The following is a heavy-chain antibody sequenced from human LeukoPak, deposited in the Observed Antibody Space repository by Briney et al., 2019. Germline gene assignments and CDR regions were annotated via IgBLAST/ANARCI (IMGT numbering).Heavy chain of an antibody. V-gene: IGHV2-5*02. CDR2: IYWDDDK. J-gene: IGHJ1*01. CDR3: AHSYSSGWYRGFQH. D-gene: IGHD6-19*01. CDR1: GFSLSTSGVG. Sequence: SGPTLVKPTQTLTLTCTFSGFSLSTSGVGVGWIRQPPGKALEWLALIYWDDDKRYSPSLKSRLTITKDTSKNQVVLTMTNRDPVDTATYYCAHSYSSGWYRGFQHWGQGTLVTVSS.